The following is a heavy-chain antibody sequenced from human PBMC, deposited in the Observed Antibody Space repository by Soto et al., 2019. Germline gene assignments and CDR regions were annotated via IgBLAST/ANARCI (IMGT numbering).Heavy chain of an antibody. Sequence: QVQLVQSGTEVKDPGSSVKVSCKASGGSFSTSSFVWLRQGPGQGLEWMGGIIPIFIRTNLAQKFQGRVTFSADESTRTTYMELRSLTSEDTAIYYCARDVVRSTAGDSWGQGTLVTVSS. J-gene: IGHJ4*02. D-gene: IGHD2-15*01. CDR3: ARDVVRSTAGDS. CDR2: IIPIFIRT. V-gene: IGHV1-69*01. CDR1: GGSFSTSS.